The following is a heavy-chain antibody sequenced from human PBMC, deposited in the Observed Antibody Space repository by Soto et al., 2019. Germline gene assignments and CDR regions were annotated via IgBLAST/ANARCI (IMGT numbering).Heavy chain of an antibody. CDR2: INPNSGGT. CDR1: GYTFTGYY. D-gene: IGHD6-19*01. CDR3: ARAYEQWLVHGNWFDP. V-gene: IGHV1-2*02. J-gene: IGHJ5*02. Sequence: QVQLVQSGAEVKKPGASVKVSCKASGYTFTGYYMHWVRQAPGQGLEWMGWINPNSGGTKYAQKFQGRVTMTRDTSISTAYMELSRLRSDDTAVYYWARAYEQWLVHGNWFDPWGQGTLVTVSS.